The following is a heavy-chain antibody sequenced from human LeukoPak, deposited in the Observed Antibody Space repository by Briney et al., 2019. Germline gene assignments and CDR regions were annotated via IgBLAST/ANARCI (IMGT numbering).Heavy chain of an antibody. J-gene: IGHJ4*02. CDR2: INHSGST. CDR3: ARVRYYDSSGYYPPHFDY. Sequence: PSETLSLTCAFYGRSFSGYYWSWLRQPPGKGLEWIGEINHSGSTNYNPSLKSRVTISVDTSKNQFSLKLSSVTAADTAVYYCARVRYYDSSGYYPPHFDYWGQGTLVTVSS. D-gene: IGHD3-22*01. V-gene: IGHV4-34*01. CDR1: GRSFSGYY.